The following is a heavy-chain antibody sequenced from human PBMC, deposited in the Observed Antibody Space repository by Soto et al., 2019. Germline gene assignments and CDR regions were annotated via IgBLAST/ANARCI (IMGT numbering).Heavy chain of an antibody. CDR2: IIPIFGTA. Sequence: ASVKVSCKASGGTFSSYAISWVRQAPGQGLEWMGGIIPIFGTANYAQKFQGRVTITADKSTSTAYMELSSLRSEDTAVYYCARGGAEYYDSSGYYLAGMDVWGQGTTVTVSS. V-gene: IGHV1-69*06. CDR3: ARGGAEYYDSSGYYLAGMDV. D-gene: IGHD3-22*01. CDR1: GGTFSSYA. J-gene: IGHJ6*02.